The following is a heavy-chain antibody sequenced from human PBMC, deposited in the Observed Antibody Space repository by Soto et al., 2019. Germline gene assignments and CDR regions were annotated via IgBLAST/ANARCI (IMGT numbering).Heavy chain of an antibody. CDR3: AKGSDSSSWSFGN. D-gene: IGHD3-22*01. Sequence: EVQVLETGGGLVQTGGSLRLSCAASGFSFYKYVMTWVRQAPGKGLEWVSGISGTGTTIYYADSVKGRFTISRDNSKNTLYMQMNTRGAEDTAVYYCAKGSDSSSWSFGNWGQGTLVTVSS. J-gene: IGHJ4*02. V-gene: IGHV3-23*01. CDR2: ISGTGTTI. CDR1: GFSFYKYV.